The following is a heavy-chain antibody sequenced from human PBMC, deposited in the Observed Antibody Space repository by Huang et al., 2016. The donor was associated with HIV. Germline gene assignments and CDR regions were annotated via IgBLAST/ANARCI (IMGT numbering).Heavy chain of an antibody. Sequence: EVLLVQSGAELKEPGESLKISCKASGYGFSSYWFGWVRQKPGKGLEWMGSTDPRDSETKYRPSFDGQFTISADKSTRTAYLQWESLKAPDTAIYFCARQVDGFRSHFDFWGQGTLVSVSS. J-gene: IGHJ4*02. CDR3: ARQVDGFRSHFDF. CDR2: TDPRDSET. D-gene: IGHD5-18*01. V-gene: IGHV5-51*01. CDR1: GYGFSSYW.